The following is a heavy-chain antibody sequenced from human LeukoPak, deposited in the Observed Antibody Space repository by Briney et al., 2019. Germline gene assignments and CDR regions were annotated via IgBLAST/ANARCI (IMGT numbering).Heavy chain of an antibody. CDR3: ARNPYYGSGKDAFDI. Sequence: ASVKVSCKASGGTFSSYAISWVRQAPGQGLEWMGGIIPIFGTANYAQKFQGRVAITADESTSTAYMELRSLRSDDTAVYYCARNPYYGSGKDAFDIWGQGTMVTVSS. J-gene: IGHJ3*02. CDR1: GGTFSSYA. CDR2: IIPIFGTA. V-gene: IGHV1-69*13. D-gene: IGHD3-10*01.